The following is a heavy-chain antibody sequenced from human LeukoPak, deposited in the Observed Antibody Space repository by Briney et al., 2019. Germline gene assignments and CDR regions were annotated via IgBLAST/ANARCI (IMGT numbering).Heavy chain of an antibody. CDR1: GYSFTSYW. J-gene: IGHJ4*02. Sequence: ESLKISCKGSGYSFTSYWISWVRQMPGKGLEWMGRIDPSDSYTNYSPSFQGHVTISADKSISTAYLQWSSLKASDTAMYYCVRDGYYYDSSGYYYDYWGQGTLVTVSS. D-gene: IGHD3-22*01. CDR3: VRDGYYYDSSGYYYDY. V-gene: IGHV5-10-1*01. CDR2: IDPSDSYT.